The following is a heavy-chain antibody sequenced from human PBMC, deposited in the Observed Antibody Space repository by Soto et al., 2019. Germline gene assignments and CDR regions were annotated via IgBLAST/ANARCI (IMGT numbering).Heavy chain of an antibody. Sequence: VPQRISWKGAECHCTGYWSSWVRQMPGKGLEWMGRIDPSDSCTNYSPSFQGHVTISADKSISTAYLQWSSLKASDTAMYYCARQPRLRYSAYYYYGMDVWGQGTTVPVSS. D-gene: IGHD3-9*01. CDR3: ARQPRLRYSAYYYYGMDV. CDR2: IDPSDSCT. V-gene: IGHV5-10-1*01. CDR1: ECHCTGYW. J-gene: IGHJ6*02.